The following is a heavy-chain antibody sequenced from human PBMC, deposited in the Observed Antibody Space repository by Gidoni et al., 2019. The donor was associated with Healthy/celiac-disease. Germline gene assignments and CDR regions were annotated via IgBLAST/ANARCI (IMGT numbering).Heavy chain of an antibody. Sequence: QVQLQESGPGLVKPSQTLSLTCTVSCAPISSGGYSWSWIRQHPGKGLEWIGYIYYSGSTYYNPSLKSRVTISVDTSKNQFSLKLSSVTAADTAVYYCARGCYDILTGYSDYYYYYMDVWGKGTTVTVSS. J-gene: IGHJ6*03. V-gene: IGHV4-31*03. CDR2: IYYSGST. D-gene: IGHD3-9*01. CDR1: CAPISSGGYS. CDR3: ARGCYDILTGYSDYYYYYMDV.